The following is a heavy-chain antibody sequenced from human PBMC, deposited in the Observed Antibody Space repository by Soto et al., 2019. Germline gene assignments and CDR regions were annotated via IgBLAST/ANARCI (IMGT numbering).Heavy chain of an antibody. CDR3: ARGGGYDTDGMDV. D-gene: IGHD5-12*01. V-gene: IGHV1-18*01. CDR2: ISAYNGNT. Sequence: ASVKVSCKASGGTFSSYAISWARQAPGQGLEWMGRISAYNGNTNYAQKLQGRVTMTTDTSTSTAYMELRSLRSDDTAVYYCARGGGYDTDGMDVWGQGTTVTVSS. J-gene: IGHJ6*02. CDR1: GGTFSSYA.